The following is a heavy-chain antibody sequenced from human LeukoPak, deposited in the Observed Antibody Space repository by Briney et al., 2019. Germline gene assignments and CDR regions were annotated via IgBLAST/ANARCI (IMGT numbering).Heavy chain of an antibody. CDR2: IIPIFGTA. CDR1: GGTFSSYA. CDR3: ARDPPGRGTSLRGDAFDI. D-gene: IGHD2-2*01. Sequence: RASVKVSCKASGGTFSSYAISWVRQAPGQGLEWMGGIIPIFGTANYAQKFQGRVTITTDESTSTAYMELSSLRSEDTAVYYCARDPPGRGTSLRGDAFDIWGQGTMVTVSS. J-gene: IGHJ3*02. V-gene: IGHV1-69*05.